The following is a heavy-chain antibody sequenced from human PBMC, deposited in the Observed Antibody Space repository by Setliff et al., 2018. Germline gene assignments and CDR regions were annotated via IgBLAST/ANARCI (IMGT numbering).Heavy chain of an antibody. Sequence: GESLRLSCAASGLTISNSATTWVRQAPGKGLEWVSSISGGDSSTNYADSVKGRFIISRDNSKNTLYLQMNSLRVDDTAVYYCAKPSWNYVADWFDPWGQGTLVTVSS. J-gene: IGHJ5*02. CDR2: ISGGDSST. CDR1: GLTISNSA. D-gene: IGHD1-7*01. CDR3: AKPSWNYVADWFDP. V-gene: IGHV3-23*01.